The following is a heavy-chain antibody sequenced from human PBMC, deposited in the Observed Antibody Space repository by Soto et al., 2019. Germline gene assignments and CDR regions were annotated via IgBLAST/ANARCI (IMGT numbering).Heavy chain of an antibody. Sequence: PGGSLRLSCAASGFTVSSNYMSWVRQAPGKGLEWVSVIYSGGSTYYADSVKGRFTISRDNSKNTLYLQMNSLRAEDTAVYYCARDNYVETTSDGYYYYYYMDVWGKGTTVTVSS. V-gene: IGHV3-66*01. CDR2: IYSGGST. CDR1: GFTVSSNY. J-gene: IGHJ6*03. CDR3: ARDNYVETTSDGYYYYYYMDV. D-gene: IGHD2-2*01.